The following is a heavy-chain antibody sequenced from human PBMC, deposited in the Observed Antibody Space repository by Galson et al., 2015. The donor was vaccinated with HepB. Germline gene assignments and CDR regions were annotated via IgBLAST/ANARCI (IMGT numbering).Heavy chain of an antibody. V-gene: IGHV3-30*02. CDR3: AKGLDGYNSGASGAFDY. Sequence: SLRLSCAASGFTFSSYAMHWVRQAPGKGLEWVTFIRYDGNNEYYADSVKGRFTISRDTSKNTLYLQMNSLRTEDTAVYYCAKGLDGYNSGASGAFDYWGQGTLVTVSS. CDR2: IRYDGNNE. CDR1: GFTFSSYA. J-gene: IGHJ4*02. D-gene: IGHD5-24*01.